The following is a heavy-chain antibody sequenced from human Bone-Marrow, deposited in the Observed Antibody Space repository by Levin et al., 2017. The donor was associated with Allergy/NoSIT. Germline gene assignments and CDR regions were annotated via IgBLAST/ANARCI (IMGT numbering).Heavy chain of an antibody. Sequence: GGSLRLSCTAPGFTFGDYAMSWVRQAPGKGLEWVGFIRSKAYGGTTEYAASVKGRFTISRDDSKSIAYLQMNSLKTEDTAVYYCTRCPVYQLLYGFDYWGQGTLVTVSS. CDR3: TRCPVYQLLYGFDY. CDR1: GFTFGDYA. J-gene: IGHJ4*02. CDR2: IRSKAYGGTT. V-gene: IGHV3-49*04. D-gene: IGHD2-2*02.